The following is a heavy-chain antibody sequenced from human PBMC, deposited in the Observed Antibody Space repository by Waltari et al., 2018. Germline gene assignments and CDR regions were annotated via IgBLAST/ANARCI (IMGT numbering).Heavy chain of an antibody. CDR2: IKKDGSEE. CDR1: GFTLRSYW. J-gene: IGHJ3*02. Sequence: EVQLVESGGGLVQPGGSLRRSCAAAGFTLRSYWMSWVRQAPGKGLEWVANIKKDGSEEYYVDSVRGRFTISRDNAKNSLYLQMNSLRPEDTAVYYCARDQWFAFDIWGQGTMVTVSS. D-gene: IGHD3-22*01. CDR3: ARDQWFAFDI. V-gene: IGHV3-7*01.